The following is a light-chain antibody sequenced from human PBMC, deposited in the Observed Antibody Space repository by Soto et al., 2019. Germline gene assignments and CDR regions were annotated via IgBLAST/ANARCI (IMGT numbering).Light chain of an antibody. Sequence: EIVMTQSPGTLSVSPGERATLSCRASQSVRSNLAWYQQKPGQAPRLIIYGASTRATGIPARFSGSGSGTELTLTISSLQSEDFAVYYCQQYNDWPGTFGQGTTLEVK. J-gene: IGKJ2*01. V-gene: IGKV3-15*01. CDR3: QQYNDWPGT. CDR2: GAS. CDR1: QSVRSN.